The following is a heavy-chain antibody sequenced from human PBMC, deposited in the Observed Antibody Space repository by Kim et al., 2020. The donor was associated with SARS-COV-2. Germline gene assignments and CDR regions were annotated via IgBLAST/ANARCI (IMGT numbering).Heavy chain of an antibody. Sequence: GGSLRLSCAASGFTFDNYAMHWVRQAPGKGLEWVALISGDGGSTYYADSVKGRFTISRDNSKNSLYLQMNSLRTEDTALYYCAKVKSPYYYGSENYNAFGIWGQGTMVTVSS. D-gene: IGHD3-10*01. V-gene: IGHV3-43*02. CDR2: ISGDGGST. CDR1: GFTFDNYA. J-gene: IGHJ3*02. CDR3: AKVKSPYYYGSENYNAFGI.